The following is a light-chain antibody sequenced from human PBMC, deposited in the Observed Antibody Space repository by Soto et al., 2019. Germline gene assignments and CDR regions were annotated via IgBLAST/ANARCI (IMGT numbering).Light chain of an antibody. J-gene: IGLJ2*01. CDR3: SSQTASATVL. CDR2: EVS. Sequence: QSVLTQPASVSGSPGQSITISCTGTSSDVDGYKYVSWYQQHPGKAPKLMIYEVSNRPSGVSDRFSGSKSGNTASLIISGLRPEDEADYYCSSQTASATVLFGGGTKLTVL. CDR1: SSDVDGYKY. V-gene: IGLV2-14*01.